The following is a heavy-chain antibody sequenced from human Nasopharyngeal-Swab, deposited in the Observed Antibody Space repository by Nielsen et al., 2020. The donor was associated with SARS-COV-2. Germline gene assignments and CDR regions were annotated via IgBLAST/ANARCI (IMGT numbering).Heavy chain of an antibody. J-gene: IGHJ6*02. CDR3: ARARVPEWGDFWSGNYYYYYGMDV. CDR2: ISSSSSYI. D-gene: IGHD3-3*01. V-gene: IGHV3-21*01. Sequence: GESLKISCAASGFTFSSYSMNWVRQAPGKGLEWVSSISSSSSYIYYADSVKGRFTISRDNAKNSLYLQMNSLRAEDTAVYYCARARVPEWGDFWSGNYYYYYGMDVWGQGTTVTVSS. CDR1: GFTFSSYS.